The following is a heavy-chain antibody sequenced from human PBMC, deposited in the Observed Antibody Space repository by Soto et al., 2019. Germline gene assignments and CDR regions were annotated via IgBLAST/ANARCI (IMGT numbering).Heavy chain of an antibody. CDR1: GFIFSSYG. Sequence: GGSLRLSCAASGFIFSSYGMHWVRQAPGKGLEWVAVIWYDGSNRHYAYSVKGLFTISRDNSKNTVHLQMNSLRVDDTAVYYCARDRSTVSDYCDFWGQGTLVTVSS. CDR2: IWYDGSNR. J-gene: IGHJ4*02. D-gene: IGHD4-4*01. CDR3: ARDRSTVSDYCDF. V-gene: IGHV3-33*01.